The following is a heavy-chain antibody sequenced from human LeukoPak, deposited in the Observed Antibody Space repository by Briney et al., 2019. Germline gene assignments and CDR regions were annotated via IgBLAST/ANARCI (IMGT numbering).Heavy chain of an antibody. Sequence: MASETLSLTCNVSGGSISSYHWSWIRQAPGKGLEWIAYIYYGGSTKYNPSLKSRVTISIDASKNQFSLKLSSVTAADTAVYYCARGKVQLERLGVQNWFDPWGQGTLVTVSS. D-gene: IGHD1-1*01. V-gene: IGHV4-59*01. J-gene: IGHJ5*02. CDR1: GGSISSYH. CDR3: ARGKVQLERLGVQNWFDP. CDR2: IYYGGST.